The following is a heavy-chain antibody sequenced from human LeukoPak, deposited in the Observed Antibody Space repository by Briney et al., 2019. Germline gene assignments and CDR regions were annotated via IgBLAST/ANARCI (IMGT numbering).Heavy chain of an antibody. Sequence: GGSLRLSCAASGFTFDDYTMHWVRQAPGKGLEWVSGISWNSGSIGYADSVQGRFTISRDNAKNSLYLQMNSLRAEDTALYYCAKDKYYGSGSSFDYWGQGTLVTVSS. CDR2: ISWNSGSI. CDR1: GFTFDDYT. CDR3: AKDKYYGSGSSFDY. J-gene: IGHJ4*02. V-gene: IGHV3-9*01. D-gene: IGHD3-10*01.